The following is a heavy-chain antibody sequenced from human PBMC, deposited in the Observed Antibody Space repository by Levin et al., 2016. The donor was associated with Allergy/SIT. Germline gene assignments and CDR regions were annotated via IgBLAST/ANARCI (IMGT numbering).Heavy chain of an antibody. CDR2: IDPSDSYT. V-gene: IGHV5-10-1*04. J-gene: IGHJ3*02. D-gene: IGHD6-19*01. CDR3: ARQGSIAVAYGAFDI. Sequence: VRQMPGKGLEWMGRIDPSDSYTNYSPSFQGQVTISADKSISTAYLQWSSLKASDTAMYYCARQGSIAVAYGAFDIWGQGTMVTVSS.